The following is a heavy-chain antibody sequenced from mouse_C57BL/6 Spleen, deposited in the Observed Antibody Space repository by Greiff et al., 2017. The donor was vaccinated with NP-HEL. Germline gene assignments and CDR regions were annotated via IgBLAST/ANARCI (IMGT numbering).Heavy chain of an antibody. Sequence: QVQLKESGAELARPGASVKLSCKASGYTFTSYGISWVKQRTGQGLEWIGEIYPRSGNTYYNEKFKGKATLTADKSSSTAYMELRSLTSEDSAVYFCASYYYYGSSYGYWYFDVWGTGTTVTVSS. J-gene: IGHJ1*03. CDR1: GYTFTSYG. CDR3: ASYYYYGSSYGYWYFDV. V-gene: IGHV1-81*01. CDR2: IYPRSGNT. D-gene: IGHD1-1*01.